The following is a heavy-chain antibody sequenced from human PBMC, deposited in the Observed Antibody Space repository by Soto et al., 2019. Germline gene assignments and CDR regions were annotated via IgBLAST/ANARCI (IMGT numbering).Heavy chain of an antibody. CDR2: IWYDGSNT. CDR3: VRDLLGSGGHFDY. CDR1: GFIFSSFG. J-gene: IGHJ4*02. Sequence: SLRLSCAASGFIFSSFGMHWVLQAPGKGLEWVAHIWYDGSNTYYADSVKGRFTISRDNSRNTLYLQMNSLRAEDTAVYHCVRDLLGSGGHFDYWGQGTPVTVSS. D-gene: IGHD7-27*01. V-gene: IGHV3-33*01.